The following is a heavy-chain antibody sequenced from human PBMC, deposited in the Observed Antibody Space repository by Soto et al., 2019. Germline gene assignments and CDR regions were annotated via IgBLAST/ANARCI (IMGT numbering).Heavy chain of an antibody. CDR1: GGTFSSYA. CDR3: ARGTYYYYGSGSYRPFDY. V-gene: IGHV1-69*13. CDR2: IIPIFGTA. Sequence: ASVKVSCKASGGTFSSYAISWVRQAPGQGLEWMGGIIPIFGTANYAQKFQGRVTITADESTSTAYMELSSLRSEDTAVYYCARGTYYYYGSGSYRPFDYWGQGTLVTVSS. J-gene: IGHJ4*02. D-gene: IGHD3-10*01.